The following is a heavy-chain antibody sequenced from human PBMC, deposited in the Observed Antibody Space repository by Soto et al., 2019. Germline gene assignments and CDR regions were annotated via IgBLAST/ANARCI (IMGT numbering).Heavy chain of an antibody. J-gene: IGHJ6*02. CDR2: IYYSGST. Sequence: QVQLQESGPGLVKPSETLSLTCTVSGGSISSYYWGWIQQPPGKELEWIGYIYYSGSTNYNPSLKSRGTISAGTSKNQVPLKLSAVAAADTAVYYCARDLRIGGWPCYSYYSMDVCGQGTTVTVSS. CDR1: GGSISSYY. V-gene: IGHV4-59*01. CDR3: ARDLRIGGWPCYSYYSMDV. D-gene: IGHD6-19*01.